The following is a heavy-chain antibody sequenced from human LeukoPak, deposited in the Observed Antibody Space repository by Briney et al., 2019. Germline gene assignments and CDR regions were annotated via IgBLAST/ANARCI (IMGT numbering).Heavy chain of an antibody. CDR1: GGSIYSYY. V-gene: IGHV4-59*01. J-gene: IGHJ4*02. Sequence: SETLSLTCSVSGGSIYSYYWSWIRQPPGKGLEWIGYLYYSGGPTYNPSLKSRVTISADTSKNQLSLNLRFVTAADTAVYFCVRESDWLFDHWGQGTLVTVSS. D-gene: IGHD3-9*01. CDR3: VRESDWLFDH. CDR2: LYYSGGP.